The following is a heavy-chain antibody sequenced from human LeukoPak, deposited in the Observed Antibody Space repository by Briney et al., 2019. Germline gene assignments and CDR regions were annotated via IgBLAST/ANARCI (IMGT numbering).Heavy chain of an antibody. CDR3: ARGVFSPIDAFDI. V-gene: IGHV4-34*01. D-gene: IGHD3-3*01. Sequence: ETLSLTCAVYGGSFSGYYWSWIRQPPGKGLEWIGEINHSGSTNYNPSLKSRVTMSVDTSKNQFSLKLSSVTAADTAVYYCARGVFSPIDAFDIWGQGTMVTVSS. J-gene: IGHJ3*02. CDR1: GGSFSGYY. CDR2: INHSGST.